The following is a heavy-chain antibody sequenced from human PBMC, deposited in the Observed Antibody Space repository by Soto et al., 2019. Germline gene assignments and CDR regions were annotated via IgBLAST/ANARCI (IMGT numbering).Heavy chain of an antibody. V-gene: IGHV4-59*01. D-gene: IGHD2-15*01. CDR1: GGAISSYY. Sequence: QVQLQESGPGLVKPSETLSLTCTVSGGAISSYYWSWIRQPPGKGMEWIGYIYDSGSTNYIPSLKSRVTISVDTSQNQFALKLSSVTAADTAVYYCARGKVAATPIVYWGQGTLVTVSS. CDR3: ARGKVAATPIVY. J-gene: IGHJ1*01. CDR2: IYDSGST.